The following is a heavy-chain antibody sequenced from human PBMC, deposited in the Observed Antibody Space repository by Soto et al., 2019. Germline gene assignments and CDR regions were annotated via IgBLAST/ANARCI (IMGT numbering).Heavy chain of an antibody. CDR2: ISSSGSTI. J-gene: IGHJ6*02. V-gene: IGHV3-48*03. D-gene: IGHD5-18*01. CDR1: GFTFSSYE. Sequence: PGGSLRLSCAASGFTFSSYEMNWVRQAPGKGLEWVSYISSSGSTIYYADSVKGRFTISRDNAKNSLYLQMNSLRAEDTAVYYCARDLQPTWIQLWPRPGYYYGMDVWGQGTTVTVSS. CDR3: ARDLQPTWIQLWPRPGYYYGMDV.